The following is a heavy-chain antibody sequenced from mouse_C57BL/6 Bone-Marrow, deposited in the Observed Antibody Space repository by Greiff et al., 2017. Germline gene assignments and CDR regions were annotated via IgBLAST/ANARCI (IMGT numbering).Heavy chain of an antibody. CDR1: GFTFSDYG. Sequence: EVMLVESGGGLVKPGGSLKLSCAASGFTFSDYGMHWVRQAPGKGLEWVAYISSGSSTIYYADKVKGRFTLSRENAKNTLFLQMTSLRSEDTAMYYCGRGRYDYAMDYWGQGTSVTVSS. CDR3: GRGRYDYAMDY. CDR2: ISSGSSTI. V-gene: IGHV5-17*01. J-gene: IGHJ4*01. D-gene: IGHD1-1*01.